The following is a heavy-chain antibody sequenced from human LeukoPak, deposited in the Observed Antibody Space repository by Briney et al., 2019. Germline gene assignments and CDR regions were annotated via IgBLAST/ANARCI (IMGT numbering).Heavy chain of an antibody. CDR3: ASRVSYEDAFDI. V-gene: IGHV3-21*01. Sequence: PGGSLRLSCAASGFTFSSYSMNWVRQAPGKGLEWVSSISSSSYIYYADSVKGRFTISRDNAKNSPYLQMNSLRAEDTAVYYCASRVSYEDAFDIWGQGTMVTVSS. D-gene: IGHD5-12*01. J-gene: IGHJ3*02. CDR1: GFTFSSYS. CDR2: ISSSSYI.